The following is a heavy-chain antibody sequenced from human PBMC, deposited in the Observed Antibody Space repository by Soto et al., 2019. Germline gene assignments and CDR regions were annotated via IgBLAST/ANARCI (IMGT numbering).Heavy chain of an antibody. CDR2: IAVGSGYT. D-gene: IGHD2-8*01. J-gene: IGHJ4*02. CDR1: GFAYSSAA. CDR3: AADATAWQQMVPSDY. Sequence: SVKVSFKGAGFAYSSAAFGWGRQARGQRLEWIGWIAVGSGYTNYAQRFQDRVTLTRDMSTATTYMELSRLTSEDTAIYYCAADATAWQQMVPSDYWGQGTPVTVS. V-gene: IGHV1-58*01.